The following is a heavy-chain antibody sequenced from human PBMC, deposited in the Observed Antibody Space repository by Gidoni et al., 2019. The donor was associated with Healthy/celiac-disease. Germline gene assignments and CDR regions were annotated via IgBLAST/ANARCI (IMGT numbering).Heavy chain of an antibody. J-gene: IGHJ4*02. Sequence: QLQLQESGPGLVKPSETLSLTCTVSGGSISSSSYYWGWIRQPPGKGLEWIGRIYSSGSTYYNPSLKSRVTMSVDTSKNQFSLKLSSVTAADTAVYYCASDLHYDYVWGSYHHWGQGTLVTVSS. CDR3: ASDLHYDYVWGSYHH. CDR2: IYSSGST. CDR1: GGSISSSSYY. D-gene: IGHD3-16*02. V-gene: IGHV4-39*01.